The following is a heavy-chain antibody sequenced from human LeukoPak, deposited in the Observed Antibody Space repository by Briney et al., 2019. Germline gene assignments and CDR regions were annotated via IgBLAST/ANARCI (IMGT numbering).Heavy chain of an antibody. CDR3: ARDRRIAAAGGGRYYFDY. CDR1: GDSIISINW. CDR2: IYHSGIT. J-gene: IGHJ4*02. V-gene: IGHV4-4*02. Sequence: SETLSLTCAVSGDSIISINWWSWVRQPPGKGLEWIGEIYHSGITKYSPSLKSRVTISVDKSKNQFSLKLSSVTAADTAVYYCARDRRIAAAGGGRYYFDYWGQGTLVTVSS. D-gene: IGHD6-13*01.